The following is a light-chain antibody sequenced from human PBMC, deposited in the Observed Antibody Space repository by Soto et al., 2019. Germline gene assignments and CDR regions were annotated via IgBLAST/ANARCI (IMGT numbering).Light chain of an antibody. CDR1: QSISNY. J-gene: IGKJ4*02. CDR2: AAS. CDR3: QQSYSSPPLT. Sequence: DIQMTQSPSSLSASVGDRVTITCRAGQSISNYLNWYEQKPGKAPKLLIYAASNLQVGVSSRFSGSGSGTLVTLTISSLQPEDFATYYCQQSYSSPPLTVGGGTKVEIK. V-gene: IGKV1-39*01.